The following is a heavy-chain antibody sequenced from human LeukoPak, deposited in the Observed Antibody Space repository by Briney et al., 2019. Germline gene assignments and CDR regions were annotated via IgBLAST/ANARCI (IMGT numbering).Heavy chain of an antibody. D-gene: IGHD6-19*01. CDR1: GFTFSSYW. Sequence: HTGWALRLSCAASGFTFSSYWMHWVHKAPWKGLLWVSRINSDGRSTSYADSVKGRLTISRDNAKNTLYLQMNSMRAADTAVYYCARAGWRQWLVYYYYGMDVWGKGATVTVSS. CDR2: INSDGRST. J-gene: IGHJ6*04. CDR3: ARAGWRQWLVYYYYGMDV. V-gene: IGHV3-74*01.